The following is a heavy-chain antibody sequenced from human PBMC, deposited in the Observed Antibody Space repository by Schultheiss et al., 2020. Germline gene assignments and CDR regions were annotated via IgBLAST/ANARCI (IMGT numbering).Heavy chain of an antibody. CDR2: IDWDDDK. J-gene: IGHJ6*02. Sequence: SGPTLVKPTQTLTLTCTFSGFSLSTSGMCVSWIRQPPGKALEWLALIDWDDDKYYSTSLKSRLTITKDTSKNQVALTMTNMDPVDTATYYCARIRAERFGELFYYYYGMDVWGPGTTVTVAS. V-gene: IGHV2-70*01. CDR1: GFSLSTSGMC. CDR3: ARIRAERFGELFYYYYGMDV. D-gene: IGHD3-10*01.